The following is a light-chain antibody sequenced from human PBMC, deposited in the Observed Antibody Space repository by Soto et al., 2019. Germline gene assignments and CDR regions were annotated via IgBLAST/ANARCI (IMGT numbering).Light chain of an antibody. CDR1: RSVSSSY. Sequence: EIVLTQSPGTLSLSPGERATLSCRASRSVSSSYLAWYQQKPGQAPRLLIYGASSRATGIPDRFSGSGSGTDFTLTISRLEPEDFAVDYCQQYGGSPYTFGQGTKLEI. CDR2: GAS. CDR3: QQYGGSPYT. J-gene: IGKJ2*01. V-gene: IGKV3-20*01.